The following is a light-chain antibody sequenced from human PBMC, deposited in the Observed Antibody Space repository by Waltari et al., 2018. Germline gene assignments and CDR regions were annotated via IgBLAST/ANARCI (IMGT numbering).Light chain of an antibody. V-gene: IGKV3-15*01. CDR1: HSISNN. J-gene: IGKJ3*01. CDR2: GAS. CDR3: EQYNKWPPVVT. Sequence: DIVLTQSPATLSVSPWEIATLSCRASHSISNNLAWYQQKPGQAPRLLIYGASARATGIPARFSGSGYGTEFKLNISSLQSEDCAIYYCEQYNKWPPVVTFGAGTKVDF.